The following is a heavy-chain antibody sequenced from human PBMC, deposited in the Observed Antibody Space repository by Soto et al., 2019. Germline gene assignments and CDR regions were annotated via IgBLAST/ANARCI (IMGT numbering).Heavy chain of an antibody. D-gene: IGHD4-17*01. CDR2: IYSGGST. CDR1: GLIVSSNY. J-gene: IGHJ4*02. Sequence: EVQLVESGGGLIQHGGSLRLSCAASGLIVSSNYMSWVHQAPGKGLEWVSGIYSGGSTYYADSAKGRFTISRDNSKNTLDLQMNSLRAEDTAIYYCATDGHYAEGMSGWGQGTLVTVSS. V-gene: IGHV3-53*01. CDR3: ATDGHYAEGMSG.